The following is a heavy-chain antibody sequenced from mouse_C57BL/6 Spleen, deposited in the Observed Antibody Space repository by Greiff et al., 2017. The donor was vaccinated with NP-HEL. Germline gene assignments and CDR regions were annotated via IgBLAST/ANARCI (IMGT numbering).Heavy chain of an antibody. CDR2: IDPENGDT. J-gene: IGHJ3*01. D-gene: IGHD3-2*02. CDR1: GFNIKDDY. CDR3: TTQGVGSGVFAY. Sequence: VQLQQSGAELVRPGASVKLSCTASGFNIKDDYMHWVKQRPEQGLEWIGWIDPENGDTEYASKFQGKATITADTSSNTAYLQLSSLTSEDTAVYYCTTQGVGSGVFAYWGQGTLVTVSA. V-gene: IGHV14-4*01.